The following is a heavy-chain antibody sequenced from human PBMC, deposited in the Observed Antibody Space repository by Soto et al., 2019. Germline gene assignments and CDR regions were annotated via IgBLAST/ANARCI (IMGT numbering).Heavy chain of an antibody. CDR2: IYYSGST. CDR1: GGSISSGGYY. V-gene: IGHV4-30-4*08. J-gene: IGHJ6*02. Sequence: SETLSLTCTVSGGSISSGGYYWSWIRQHPGKGLEWIGYIYYSGSTYYNPSLKSRVTISVDTSKNQFSLKLSSVTAADTAVYYCARDLGDILTDGMDVWGQGTTVTVSS. D-gene: IGHD3-9*01. CDR3: ARDLGDILTDGMDV.